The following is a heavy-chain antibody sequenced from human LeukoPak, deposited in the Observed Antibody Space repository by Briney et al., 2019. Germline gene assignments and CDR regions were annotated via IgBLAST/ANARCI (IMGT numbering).Heavy chain of an antibody. CDR1: GGTFSSYA. D-gene: IGHD3-3*01. V-gene: IGHV1-69*05. CDR2: IIPIFGTA. J-gene: IGHJ5*02. CDR3: ARSITIFGVDSDPLGFDP. Sequence: ASVKVSCKASGGTFSSYAISWVRQAPGQGLEWMGGIIPIFGTANYAQKFQGRVTITTDESTSTAFMELSRLRSEDTAVYYCARSITIFGVDSDPLGFDPWGQGTLVTVSS.